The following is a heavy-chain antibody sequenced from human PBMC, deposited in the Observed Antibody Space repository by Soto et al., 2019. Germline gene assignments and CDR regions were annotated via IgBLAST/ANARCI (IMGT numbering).Heavy chain of an antibody. J-gene: IGHJ4*02. V-gene: IGHV1-69*08. CDR3: ARGGQQVVSFDY. CDR1: GGTISTYV. CDR2: IIPALGAA. D-gene: IGHD6-6*01. Sequence: QVHLVPSGAEVKKPGSSVKVSCKTSGGTISTYVINWVRQAPGQGLEWMGRIIPALGAADYAQKFQDRLTITADKSTSTAYMELSSLRSDDTAVYYCARGGQQVVSFDYWGQGTLVAVSS.